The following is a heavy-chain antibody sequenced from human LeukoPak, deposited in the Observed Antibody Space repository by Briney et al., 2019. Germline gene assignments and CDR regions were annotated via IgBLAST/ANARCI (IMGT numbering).Heavy chain of an antibody. V-gene: IGHV4-34*01. Sequence: SETLSLTCAVYGGSFSGYYWSWIRQPPGKGLEWIGEINHSGSTNYNPSLKSRVTISVDTSKNQFSLKLSSVTAADTAVYYCAPLLLWFGDGPLDPWGQGTLVTVSS. J-gene: IGHJ5*02. CDR3: APLLLWFGDGPLDP. D-gene: IGHD3-10*01. CDR1: GGSFSGYY. CDR2: INHSGST.